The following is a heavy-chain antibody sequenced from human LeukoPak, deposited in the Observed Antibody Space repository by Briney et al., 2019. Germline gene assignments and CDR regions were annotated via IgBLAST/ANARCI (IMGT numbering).Heavy chain of an antibody. D-gene: IGHD1-26*01. J-gene: IGHJ6*03. CDR3: ARTTSGATFSDYYYYHMDV. Sequence: GGSLRLSCAASGFTFSSYSMNWVRQAPGKGLEWVSSITSSSTYIHYADSVKGRFTISRDNAKNSLYLQMSSLRAEDAALYYCARTTSGATFSDYYYYHMDVWGKGTTVTVSS. CDR2: ITSSSTYI. CDR1: GFTFSSYS. V-gene: IGHV3-21*01.